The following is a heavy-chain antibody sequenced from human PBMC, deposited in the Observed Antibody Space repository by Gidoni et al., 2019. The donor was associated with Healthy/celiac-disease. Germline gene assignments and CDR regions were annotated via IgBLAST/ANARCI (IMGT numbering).Heavy chain of an antibody. CDR3: AKDVVGSIAAPLMGWHYGMDV. CDR1: GFTFSSSG. CDR2: ISYDGSNK. Sequence: QVQLVESGGGVVQPGRSLRLSCAASGFTFSSSGMHWVRQAPGKGLEWVAVISYDGSNKYYADSVKGRFTISRDNSKNTLYLQMNSLRAEDTAVYYCAKDVVGSIAAPLMGWHYGMDVWGQGTTVTVSS. D-gene: IGHD6-6*01. V-gene: IGHV3-30*18. J-gene: IGHJ6*02.